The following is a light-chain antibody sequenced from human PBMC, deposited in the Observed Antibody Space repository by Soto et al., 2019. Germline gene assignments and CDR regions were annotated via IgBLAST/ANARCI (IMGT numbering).Light chain of an antibody. CDR2: KAS. CDR1: QSISYW. V-gene: IGKV1-5*03. Sequence: DIQMTQSPSTLSASVGDRVTITCRASQSISYWLAWYQQKPGKAPNLLIYKASSLESGGPSRFSGRGSGTEFTLTISSLQPDDFATYYCQQYNNYWTFGQGTKVEIK. CDR3: QQYNNYWT. J-gene: IGKJ1*01.